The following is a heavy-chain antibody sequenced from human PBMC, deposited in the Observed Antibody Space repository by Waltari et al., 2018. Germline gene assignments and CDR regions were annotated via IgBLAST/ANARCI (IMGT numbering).Heavy chain of an antibody. V-gene: IGHV6-1*01. D-gene: IGHD1-26*01. CDR1: GDSVSSNSAT. CDR2: PYYRSKLSN. Sequence: QVQLQQSGPGLVKPSQTLPLTCAISGDSVSSNSATWNWIRQTPSRGLEWLGRPYYRSKLSNDYAVSVRSRITINPDTSKNQFSLQLNSVTPEDTAVYYCARRVPVGANAFDIWGQGTMVTVSS. J-gene: IGHJ3*02. CDR3: ARRVPVGANAFDI.